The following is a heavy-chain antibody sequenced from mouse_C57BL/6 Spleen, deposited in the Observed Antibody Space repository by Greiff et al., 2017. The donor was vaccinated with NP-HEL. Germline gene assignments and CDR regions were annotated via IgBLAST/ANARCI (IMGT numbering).Heavy chain of an antibody. V-gene: IGHV5-6*01. Sequence: EVQGVESGGDLVKPGGSLKLSCAASGFTFSSYGMSWVRQTPDKRLEWVATISSGGSYTYYPDSVKGRFTISRDNAKNTLYLQMSSLKSEDTAMYYCARLRYAMDYWGQGTSVTVSS. J-gene: IGHJ4*01. CDR1: GFTFSSYG. CDR2: ISSGGSYT. D-gene: IGHD1-1*01. CDR3: ARLRYAMDY.